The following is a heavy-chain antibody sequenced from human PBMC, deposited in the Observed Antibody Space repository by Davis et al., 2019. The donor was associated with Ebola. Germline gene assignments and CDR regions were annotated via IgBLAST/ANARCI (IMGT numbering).Heavy chain of an antibody. D-gene: IGHD2-15*01. CDR3: ARALGYCRFDP. CDR1: GGSISSRSYY. V-gene: IGHV4-39*01. J-gene: IGHJ5*02. CDR2: IYYSGAT. Sequence: MPSETLSLTCTVSGGSISSRSYYWGWIRQPPGKGLEWIGSIYYSGATYYNPSLKSRVTISVDTSKNQFSLKLSSVTAADTAVYYCARALGYCRFDPWGQGTLVTVSS.